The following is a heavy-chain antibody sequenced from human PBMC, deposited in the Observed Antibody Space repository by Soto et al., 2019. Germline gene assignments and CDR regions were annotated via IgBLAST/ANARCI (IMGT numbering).Heavy chain of an antibody. D-gene: IGHD6-13*01. CDR2: IDPSDSYT. CDR3: ARHNWYSSSWYNSRQYYYYYCIDG. V-gene: IGHV5-10-1*01. Sequence: GASLKISSTGPGYSFTSYWISWVRQMPGKGLEWMGRIDPSDSYTNYSPSLKGHVTISADKSISTAYLQWSSLKASDTAMYYCARHNWYSSSWYNSRQYYYYYCIDGWCQGTTVTVSS. J-gene: IGHJ6*02. CDR1: GYSFTSYW.